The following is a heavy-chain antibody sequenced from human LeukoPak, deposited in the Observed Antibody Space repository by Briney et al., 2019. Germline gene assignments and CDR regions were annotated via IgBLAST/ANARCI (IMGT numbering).Heavy chain of an antibody. CDR3: AKEAVEYFDY. CDR2: ISYDGSNK. J-gene: IGHJ4*02. CDR1: GFTFSSYG. Sequence: GRSLRLSCAASGFTFSSYGMHWVRQAPGKGLEWVALISYDGSNKYYADSVKGRFTISRDNSKNTMYLQMNSLRAEDTAVYYCAKEAVEYFDYWGQGNLVTVSS. V-gene: IGHV3-30*18.